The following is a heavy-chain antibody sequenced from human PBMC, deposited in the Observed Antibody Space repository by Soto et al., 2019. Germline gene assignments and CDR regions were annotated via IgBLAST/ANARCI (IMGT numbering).Heavy chain of an antibody. Sequence: GASVKVSCKASGYTFTSYDINWVRQATGQGLEWMGWMNPNSGNTGYAQKVQGRVTMTRDTSISTAYMELRSLRSDDTAVYYCARVVGALGHWFDPWGQGTLVTVSS. CDR1: GYTFTSYD. CDR3: ARVVGALGHWFDP. D-gene: IGHD1-26*01. CDR2: MNPNSGNT. J-gene: IGHJ5*02. V-gene: IGHV1-8*01.